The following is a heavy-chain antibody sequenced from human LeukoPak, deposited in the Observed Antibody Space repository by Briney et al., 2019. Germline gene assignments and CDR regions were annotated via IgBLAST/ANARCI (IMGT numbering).Heavy chain of an antibody. J-gene: IGHJ5*02. CDR2: INPSGGGT. CDR3: ARGYDYGDPNWFDP. Sequence: GASVKVSCKASGYTFTNYYLHWVRQAPGQGLEWVGIINPSGGGTTYAQKFQGRVTVTRDMSTSTVYMELSSLRSEDTAVYYCARGYDYGDPNWFDPWGQGTLVTVSS. D-gene: IGHD4-17*01. CDR1: GYTFTNYY. V-gene: IGHV1-46*01.